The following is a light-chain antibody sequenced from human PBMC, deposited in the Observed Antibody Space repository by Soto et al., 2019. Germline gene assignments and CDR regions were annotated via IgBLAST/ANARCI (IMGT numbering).Light chain of an antibody. CDR1: QRINNW. J-gene: IGKJ4*01. CDR2: AAS. CDR3: QQANTFALT. Sequence: DIQMTQFPSTLSASVGDKVTITCRASQRINNWLAWHQQKPGKAPKVLIYAASSLQSGVPSRFSGSGSGTDFTLTISSLQPEDFATYYCQQANTFALTFGGGTKVDIK. V-gene: IGKV1-12*01.